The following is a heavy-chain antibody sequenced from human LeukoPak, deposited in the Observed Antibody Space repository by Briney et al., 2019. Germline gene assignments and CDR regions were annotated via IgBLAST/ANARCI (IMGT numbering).Heavy chain of an antibody. CDR3: VTTTNIECCSGGSCSTGRYYYGMDV. J-gene: IGHJ6*02. Sequence: GGSLRLSCAASGFPFNTYAMSWVRQAPGKGLEWASAISGSGGSTYYADSVKGRFTISRDNSKNTLYLKMNSLSAEDTAVYYCVTTTNIECCSGGSCSTGRYYYGMDVWGQGTTVTVSS. CDR1: GFPFNTYA. D-gene: IGHD2-15*01. V-gene: IGHV3-23*01. CDR2: ISGSGGST.